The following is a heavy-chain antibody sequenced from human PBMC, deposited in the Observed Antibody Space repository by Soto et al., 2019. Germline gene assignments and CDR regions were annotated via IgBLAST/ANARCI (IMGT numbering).Heavy chain of an antibody. CDR2: ISGSDSST. CDR3: ASPPRAMVTDNIFDF. D-gene: IGHD5-18*01. V-gene: IGHV3-23*01. J-gene: IGHJ4*02. CDR1: GFTLNSHA. Sequence: EVQLLESGGGLVQPGGSLRLSCAASGFTLNSHAMSWVRQAPGKGLEWVSVISGSDSSTYYADSVRGRFTISRDNSKNTLYLQMSSLRAEDTAVYYCASPPRAMVTDNIFDFWGQGTMVTVSS.